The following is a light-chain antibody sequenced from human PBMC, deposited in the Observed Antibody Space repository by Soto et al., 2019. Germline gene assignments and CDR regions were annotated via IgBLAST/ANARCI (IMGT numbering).Light chain of an antibody. CDR2: ATT. CDR1: QSISIL. CDR3: QHYKDFSWW. V-gene: IGKV1-5*03. Sequence: DIHLTQSPSTLSASVGHRVTITCRASQSISILLAWYQQKPGKAPNLLIYATTTLETGVSSRLSGSGTATELTLTIRSLQPDDSATYYGQHYKDFSWWFGEGNKVEIK. J-gene: IGKJ1*01.